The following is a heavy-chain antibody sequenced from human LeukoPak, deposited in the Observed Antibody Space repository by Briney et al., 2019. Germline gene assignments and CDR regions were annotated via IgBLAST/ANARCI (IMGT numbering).Heavy chain of an antibody. Sequence: ASVTVSCKASGYTFTGYYMRWVRQAPGQGLEWMGWINPNSGGTNYAQKFQGRVTMTRDTSISTAYMELSRLRSDDTAVYYCARAGGATLFGAFDIWGQGTMVTVSS. CDR2: INPNSGGT. CDR1: GYTFTGYY. CDR3: ARAGGATLFGAFDI. D-gene: IGHD1-26*01. V-gene: IGHV1-2*02. J-gene: IGHJ3*02.